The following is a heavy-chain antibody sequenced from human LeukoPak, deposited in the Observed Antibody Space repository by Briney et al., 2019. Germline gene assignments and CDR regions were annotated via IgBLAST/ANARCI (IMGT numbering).Heavy chain of an antibody. Sequence: SETLSLTCTVSGGSISSYYWSWIRQPPGKGLEWIGYIYYSGSTNYNPSLKSRVTISVDTSKNQFSLKLSSVTAADTAVYYCAREQFCSSTSCYIGMDVWGQGTTVTVSS. V-gene: IGHV4-59*01. CDR3: AREQFCSSTSCYIGMDV. CDR1: GGSISSYY. CDR2: IYYSGST. J-gene: IGHJ6*02. D-gene: IGHD2-2*02.